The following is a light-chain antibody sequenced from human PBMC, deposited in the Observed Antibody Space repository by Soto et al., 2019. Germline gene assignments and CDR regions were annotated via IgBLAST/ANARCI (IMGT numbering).Light chain of an antibody. CDR3: SSYATGDNYV. V-gene: IGLV2-8*01. CDR1: SSDVGGYNH. CDR2: EVT. Sequence: QSALTQPPSASGSPGQSVTISCTGTSSDVGGYNHVSWYQQHPGKAPKVVIYEVTKRPSGVPDRFSGSKSGNMASLTVSGLQAEDEADYYCSSYATGDNYVFGSGTKLTVL. J-gene: IGLJ1*01.